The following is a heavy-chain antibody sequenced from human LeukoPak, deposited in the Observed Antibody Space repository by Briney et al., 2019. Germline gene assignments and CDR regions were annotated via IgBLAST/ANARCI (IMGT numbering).Heavy chain of an antibody. V-gene: IGHV4-4*07. Sequence: SSETLSLTCTVSGGSISSYYWSWIRQPAGKGLEWIGRIYTSGSTNYNPSLKSRVTMSVDTSKNQFSLKLSSVTAADTAVYYCARDRVAARWFEYYGMDVWGQGTTVTVSS. D-gene: IGHD6-6*01. CDR1: GGSISSYY. CDR3: ARDRVAARWFEYYGMDV. CDR2: IYTSGST. J-gene: IGHJ6*02.